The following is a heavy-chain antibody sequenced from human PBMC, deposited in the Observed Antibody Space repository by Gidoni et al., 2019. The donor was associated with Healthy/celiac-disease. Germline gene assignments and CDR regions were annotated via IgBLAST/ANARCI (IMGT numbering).Heavy chain of an antibody. CDR1: GGSISSYY. CDR3: ASSLRLGVVVPAAPYFDY. V-gene: IGHV4-59*01. J-gene: IGHJ4*02. Sequence: QVQLQESGPGLVKPSETLSLTCTVYGGSISSYYWSWIRQPPGKGLEWIGYIYYSGSTNYNPSLKSRVTISVDTSKNQFSLKLSSVTAADTAVYYCASSLRLGVVVPAAPYFDYWGQGTLVTVSS. D-gene: IGHD2-2*01. CDR2: IYYSGST.